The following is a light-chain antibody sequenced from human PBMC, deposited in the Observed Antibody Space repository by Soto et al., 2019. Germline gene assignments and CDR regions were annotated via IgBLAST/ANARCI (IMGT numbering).Light chain of an antibody. Sequence: QSVLTQPPSVSGAPGQRVTISCTGSSSNIGAGYDVHWYQQLPGTAPKLLIYGNSNRPSGVPDRFSGAKSGTSASLAITGRQAEDEADYYCQSYDSSLSGGVFGGGTKVTVL. CDR1: SSNIGAGYD. V-gene: IGLV1-40*01. J-gene: IGLJ2*01. CDR2: GNS. CDR3: QSYDSSLSGGV.